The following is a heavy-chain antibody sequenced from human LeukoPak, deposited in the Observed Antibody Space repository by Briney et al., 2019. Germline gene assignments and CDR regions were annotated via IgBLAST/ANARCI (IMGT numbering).Heavy chain of an antibody. Sequence: GGSLRLSCAASGFTFSSYGMHWVRQAPGKGLEWVAVISFDGSYKYYADSVKGRFTISRDNSKNTLFLQMNSLRAEDTAVYYCARAPTWGSYRFFDYWGQGTLVTVSS. CDR3: ARAPTWGSYRFFDY. V-gene: IGHV3-30*03. CDR1: GFTFSSYG. D-gene: IGHD3-16*02. CDR2: ISFDGSYK. J-gene: IGHJ4*02.